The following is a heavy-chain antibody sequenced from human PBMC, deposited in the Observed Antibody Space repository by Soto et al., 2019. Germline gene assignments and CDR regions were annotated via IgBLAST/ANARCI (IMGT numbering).Heavy chain of an antibody. CDR1: GGSVSNYY. CDR3: ARVPLIGAYGFGFFDL. J-gene: IGHJ2*01. CDR2: IYHTGNT. D-gene: IGHD4-17*01. Sequence: VQLQESGPGLLKPSETLSLTCTVSGGSVSNYYWSWIRQPPGKGLEWTGYIYHTGNTRYNPSLDSRVTISLDTSKNQLSLRLTSVTAADTAVYYCARVPLIGAYGFGFFDLWGRGTLVTVSS. V-gene: IGHV4-59*08.